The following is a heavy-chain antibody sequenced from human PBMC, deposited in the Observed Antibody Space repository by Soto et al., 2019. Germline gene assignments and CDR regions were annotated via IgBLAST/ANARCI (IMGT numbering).Heavy chain of an antibody. CDR2: ISGSDGKT. V-gene: IGHV3-23*01. CDR3: ARWSYLDY. CDR1: GFIFGSYP. J-gene: IGHJ4*02. D-gene: IGHD3-3*01. Sequence: GGSLRLSCVASGFIFGSYPRTWVRQAPGKGLEWVSTISGSDGKTFYADAVKGRFSMSRDISQSTLYLQMNSLRADDTAIYYCARWSYLDYWGQGTRVTVSS.